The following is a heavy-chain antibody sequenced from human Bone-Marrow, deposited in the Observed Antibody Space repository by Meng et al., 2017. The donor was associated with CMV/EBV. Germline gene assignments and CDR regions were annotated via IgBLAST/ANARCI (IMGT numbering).Heavy chain of an antibody. J-gene: IGHJ6*02. D-gene: IGHD3-3*01. CDR1: GFTFSSYW. V-gene: IGHV3-74*01. CDR3: ARNLGYDFWSSYYPYYYYYGMDV. CDR2: INSDGSST. Sequence: GESLKISCAASGFTFSSYWMHWVRQAPGKGLVWVSRINSDGSSTSYADSVKGRFTISRDNAKNTLYLQMNSLRAEDTAVYYCARNLGYDFWSSYYPYYYYYGMDVWGQGTTVTVSS.